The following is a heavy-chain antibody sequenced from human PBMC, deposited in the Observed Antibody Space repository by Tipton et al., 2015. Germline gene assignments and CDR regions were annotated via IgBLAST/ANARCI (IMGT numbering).Heavy chain of an antibody. CDR2: IYYSGST. Sequence: TLSLTCIVSGGSISSYYWSWIRQPPGKGLEWIGYIYYSGSTNYNPSLKSRVTISVDTSKNQFSLKLSSVTAADTAVYYCARGHYVSRMDVWGQGTTVTVSS. J-gene: IGHJ6*02. CDR1: GGSISSYY. CDR3: ARGHYVSRMDV. D-gene: IGHD3-10*01. V-gene: IGHV4-59*01.